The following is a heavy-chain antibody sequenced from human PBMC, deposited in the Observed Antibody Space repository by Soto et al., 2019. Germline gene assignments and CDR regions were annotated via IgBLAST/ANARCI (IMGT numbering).Heavy chain of an antibody. Sequence: EVQLVESGGGSVQPGGSLRLSCAASGFTFSTFSMNWVRQAPGRGLEWISSISGGGRPISYADSVKGRFTISRDNAKNSLYLQMDSLTDEDTAGDYCARDLGWAFDSWGQGTLVTVSS. J-gene: IGHJ4*02. CDR3: ARDLGWAFDS. CDR1: GFTFSTFS. V-gene: IGHV3-48*02. CDR2: ISGGGRPI. D-gene: IGHD6-19*01.